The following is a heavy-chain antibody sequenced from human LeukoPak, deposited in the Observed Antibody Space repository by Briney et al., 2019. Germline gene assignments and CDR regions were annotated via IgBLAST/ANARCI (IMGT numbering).Heavy chain of an antibody. Sequence: GGSLRLSCAASGFTFSAYAISWVRQAPGKGLEWVSGISGNGDNTYYADSVEGRFTIYRDNSKSRLSLQMNSLRAEDTAVYYCAKTLSSGWSGRYYFDYWGQGTLVSVSS. J-gene: IGHJ4*02. CDR1: GFTFSAYA. CDR2: ISGNGDNT. CDR3: AKTLSSGWSGRYYFDY. V-gene: IGHV3-23*01. D-gene: IGHD6-19*01.